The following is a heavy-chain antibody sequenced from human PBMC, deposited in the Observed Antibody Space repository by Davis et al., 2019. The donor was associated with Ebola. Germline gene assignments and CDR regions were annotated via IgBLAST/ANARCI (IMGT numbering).Heavy chain of an antibody. CDR1: GYYFTDYW. J-gene: IGHJ5*02. V-gene: IGHV5-51*01. CDR3: AGQESLYGSIDT. CDR2: IFSGDSDT. Sequence: GESLKISCKTSGYYFTDYWIGWVRQMPGKGLEWMGVIFSGDSDTRYRPPFEGQVTISVDRSITTADLQWSSLKASDSAMYYCAGQESLYGSIDTWGQGTLVTVSS. D-gene: IGHD6-13*01.